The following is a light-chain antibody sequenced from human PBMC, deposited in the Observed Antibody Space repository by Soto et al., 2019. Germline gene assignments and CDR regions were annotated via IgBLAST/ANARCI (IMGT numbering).Light chain of an antibody. CDR1: QSVSSY. CDR3: QQYNNWPIT. J-gene: IGKJ5*01. V-gene: IGKV3-11*01. CDR2: DAS. Sequence: EIVLTQSLATLSLSPGERATLSCRASQSVSSYLAWYQQKPGQAPRLLIYDASNRATGIPARFSGSGSGTEFTLTISSLQSEDFAVYYCQQYNNWPITFGQGTRLEIK.